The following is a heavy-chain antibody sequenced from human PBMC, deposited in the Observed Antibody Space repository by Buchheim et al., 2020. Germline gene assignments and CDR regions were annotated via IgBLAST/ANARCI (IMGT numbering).Heavy chain of an antibody. V-gene: IGHV3-23*01. D-gene: IGHD2-2*01. CDR2: ISGSGGST. CDR1: GFTFSSYA. CDR3: AKDGLGYCSSTSCYGADWFDP. J-gene: IGHJ5*02. Sequence: EVQLLESGGGLVQPGGSLRLSCAASGFTFSSYAMSWVRQAPGKGLEWVSAISGSGGSTYYADSVKGRFTISRDNSKNTLYLQMNSLRAEDTAVYYCAKDGLGYCSSTSCYGADWFDPWGQGTL.